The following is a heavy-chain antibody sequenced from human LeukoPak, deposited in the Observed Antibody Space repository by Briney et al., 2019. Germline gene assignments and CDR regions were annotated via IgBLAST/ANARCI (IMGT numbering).Heavy chain of an antibody. Sequence: GRSPRLSCAASGFSFSIYGMHWVRQAPGKGLEWVAVIWYDGSNKYYADSVKGRFTISRDNSKNTLYLQMNSLRAEDTAVYYCARDQVNPDYWGQGTLVTVSS. J-gene: IGHJ4*02. V-gene: IGHV3-33*01. CDR3: ARDQVNPDY. CDR1: GFSFSIYG. CDR2: IWYDGSNK. D-gene: IGHD1-14*01.